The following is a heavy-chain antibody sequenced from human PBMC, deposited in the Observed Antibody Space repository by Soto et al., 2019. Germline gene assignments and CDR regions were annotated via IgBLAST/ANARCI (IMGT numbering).Heavy chain of an antibody. Sequence: EVHLVESGGGLVQPGGSLRLSCAASGYTFNDYWMAWVRQTPGKGLEWVGNIKGDEREKYYEDSVRGRFTITRDNAKNSLYLQMNSLGVEDTAVYYCARDRGSGFHGQDAWGMDVWGQGTTVTVSS. J-gene: IGHJ6*02. CDR1: GYTFNDYW. CDR3: ARDRGSGFHGQDAWGMDV. V-gene: IGHV3-7*05. D-gene: IGHD6-19*01. CDR2: IKGDEREK.